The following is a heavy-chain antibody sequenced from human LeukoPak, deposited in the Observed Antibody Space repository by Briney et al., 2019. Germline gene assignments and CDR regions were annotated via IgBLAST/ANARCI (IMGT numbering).Heavy chain of an antibody. CDR2: TYYRSKCYY. CDR1: GDSVSSNSAS. V-gene: IGHV6-1*01. Sequence: SQTLSLTFAISGDSVSSNSASWNWIRQSPSRGLEWLGRTYYRSKCYYDYATSVKGPITNNPDTSKHQFYLQLSSVTSEDKAVYYCEQSYSVRLGPEYYYYFYLDVWGKGTTITVSS. CDR3: EQSYSVRLGPEYYYYFYLDV. D-gene: IGHD5/OR15-5a*01. J-gene: IGHJ6*03.